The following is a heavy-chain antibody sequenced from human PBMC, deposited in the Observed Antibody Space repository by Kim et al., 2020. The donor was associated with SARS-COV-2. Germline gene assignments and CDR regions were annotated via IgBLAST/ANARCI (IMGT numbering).Heavy chain of an antibody. V-gene: IGHV3-7*01. CDR3: AKGHTILAP. J-gene: IGHJ4*02. CDR2: IKADGSEK. CDR1: GFTLSMSW. D-gene: IGHD3-3*01. Sequence: GGSLRLSCAASGFTLSMSWMSWVRQAPGKGLEWVANIKADGSEKYYVDSVKGRFTISRDNAKNSVYLQMNSLRAEDTAVYYCAKGHTILAPGGQGALVTVSS.